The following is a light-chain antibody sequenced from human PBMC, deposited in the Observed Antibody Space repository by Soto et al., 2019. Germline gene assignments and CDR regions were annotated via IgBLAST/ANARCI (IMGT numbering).Light chain of an antibody. J-gene: IGKJ4*01. V-gene: IGKV3-20*01. CDR2: DAS. Sequence: EIVMTQAPSTLSASPGGRVTLSCRASQSVRSNLAWHQKKPGQAPRLLIYDASSRATGIPDRFSGGGSGTDFTLTISRLEPEDFAVYYCQQFSSYPLTFGGGTKVDI. CDR1: QSVRSN. CDR3: QQFSSYPLT.